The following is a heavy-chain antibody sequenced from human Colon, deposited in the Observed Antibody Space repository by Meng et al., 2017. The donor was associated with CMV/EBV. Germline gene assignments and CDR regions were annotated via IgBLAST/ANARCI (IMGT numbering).Heavy chain of an antibody. CDR1: GYAFSDSY. Sequence: VELMRSGVGWKEPGALVKASCKTSGYAFSDSYMHWVRQAPGQGLEWMGWIRSDGSATNYAQKFRGRVTMTRDASVSTAYMELSGLTSDDTAVYFCVRSSGWSLFDYWGPGALVTVFS. CDR2: IRSDGSAT. D-gene: IGHD6-19*01. J-gene: IGHJ4*02. V-gene: IGHV1-2*02. CDR3: VRSSGWSLFDY.